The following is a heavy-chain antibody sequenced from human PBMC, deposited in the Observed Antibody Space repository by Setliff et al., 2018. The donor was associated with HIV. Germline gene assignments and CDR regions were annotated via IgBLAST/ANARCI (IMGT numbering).Heavy chain of an antibody. Sequence: PGGSLRLSCAASGFTFSSYSMNWVRQAPGKGLEWVSSISSSSSYIYYADSVKGRFTISRDNAKSTLYLQMNGLRVEDTAVYYCAKDGISGGAYPPYYFDYWGHGTLVTVSS. V-gene: IGHV3-21*04. J-gene: IGHJ4*01. D-gene: IGHD2-15*01. CDR3: AKDGISGGAYPPYYFDY. CDR1: GFTFSSYS. CDR2: ISSSSSYI.